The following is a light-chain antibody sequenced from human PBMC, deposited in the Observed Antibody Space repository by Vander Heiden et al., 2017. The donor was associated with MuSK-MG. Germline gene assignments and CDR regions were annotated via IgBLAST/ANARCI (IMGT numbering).Light chain of an antibody. CDR1: QSVSSIY. J-gene: IGKJ3*01. Sequence: EIVLTQSPGTLSLSPGKRATLSCRASQSVSSIYLAWYQRKPGQAPRLLIYGASSSATGIPDRFSGSGSGTDFTLTISRLEPEDFAVYYCQQYGSSQFTFGPGTKVDIK. CDR2: GAS. V-gene: IGKV3-20*01. CDR3: QQYGSSQFT.